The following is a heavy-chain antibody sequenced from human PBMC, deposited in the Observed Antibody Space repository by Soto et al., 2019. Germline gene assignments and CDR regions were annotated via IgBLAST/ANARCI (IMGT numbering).Heavy chain of an antibody. CDR3: ARDAAIVATIRYFDY. CDR1: GYTFTSYY. CDR2: INPSGGST. V-gene: IGHV1-46*01. J-gene: IGHJ4*02. Sequence: ASVKVSCKASGYTFTSYYMHWVRQAPGQGLEWMGIINPSGGSTSYAQKFQGRVTMTRDTSTSTVYMELSSLRSEDTAVYYCARDAAIVATIRYFDYWGQGTLVTVSS. D-gene: IGHD5-12*01.